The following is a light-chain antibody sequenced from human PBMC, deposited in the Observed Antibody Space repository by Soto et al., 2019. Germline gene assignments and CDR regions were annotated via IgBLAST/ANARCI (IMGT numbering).Light chain of an antibody. CDR2: DAS. V-gene: IGKV3-11*01. Sequence: EVVLTQSPATLSLSPGERATLSCRASQPVSTYLAWYQQKPGRAPRLLIYDASKRAAGIPARFSGSGSGTDFTITISSLEPEDFAVYYCQRHNNWPPMYSFGQGTKLEVK. CDR3: QRHNNWPPMYS. J-gene: IGKJ2*01. CDR1: QPVSTY.